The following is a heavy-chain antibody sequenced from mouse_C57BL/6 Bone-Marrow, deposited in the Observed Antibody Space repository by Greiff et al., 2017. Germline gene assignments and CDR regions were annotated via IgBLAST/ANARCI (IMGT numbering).Heavy chain of an antibody. V-gene: IGHV1-53*01. CDR1: GYTFTSYW. CDR2: INPSNGGT. CDR3: ARSSSSSLYYGNSYYAMDY. Sequence: QVQLQQPGTELVKPGASVKLSCKASGYTFTSYWMHWVKQRPGQGLEWIGNINPSNGGTNYNEKFKSKATLTVDKSSSTAYMQLSSLTSEDSAVYYCARSSSSSLYYGNSYYAMDYWGQGTSVTVSS. D-gene: IGHD2-1*01. J-gene: IGHJ4*01.